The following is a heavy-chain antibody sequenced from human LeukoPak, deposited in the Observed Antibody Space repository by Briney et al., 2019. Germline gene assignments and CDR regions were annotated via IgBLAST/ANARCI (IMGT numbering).Heavy chain of an antibody. J-gene: IGHJ6*02. Sequence: GESLKISCKSSGYSFTDYWIGWVRQMPGKGLEWMGIIFPGDFELKYSPSFQGQVIISVDKSIDTAYLQWSSLQASDTAMYYCARHGLEGCRGGMCYRSFHYYGMDVWGQGTTVTVSS. CDR2: IFPGDFEL. V-gene: IGHV5-51*01. D-gene: IGHD2-15*01. CDR1: GYSFTDYW. CDR3: ARHGLEGCRGGMCYRSFHYYGMDV.